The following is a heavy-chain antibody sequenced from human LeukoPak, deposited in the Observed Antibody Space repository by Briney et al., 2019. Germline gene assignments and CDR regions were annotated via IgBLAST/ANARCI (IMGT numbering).Heavy chain of an antibody. CDR2: IIPILGIA. J-gene: IGHJ4*02. CDR3: ARSAARHNYGSGSYFGD. D-gene: IGHD3-10*01. CDR1: GGTFSSYA. V-gene: IGHV1-69*04. Sequence: SVKVSCKGSGGTFSSYAISWVRQAPGQGLEWMGRIIPILGIANYAQKFQGRVTITADKSTSTAYMELSSLRSEDTAVYYCARSAARHNYGSGSYFGDWGQGTLVTVSS.